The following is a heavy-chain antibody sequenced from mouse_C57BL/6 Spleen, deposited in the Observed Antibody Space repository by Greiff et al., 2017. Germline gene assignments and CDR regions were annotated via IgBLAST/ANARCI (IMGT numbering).Heavy chain of an antibody. CDR2: IDPSDSYS. Sequence: VQLQQPGAELVMPGASVKLSCKASGYTFTSYWMHWVKQRPGQGLEWTGEIDPSDSYSNYNQKFKGKSTLTVDKSSSTAYMQLSSLASGDSAVYYCARGGLDDWGQGTTLTVSS. CDR3: ARGGLDD. V-gene: IGHV1-69*01. CDR1: GYTFTSYW. J-gene: IGHJ2*01.